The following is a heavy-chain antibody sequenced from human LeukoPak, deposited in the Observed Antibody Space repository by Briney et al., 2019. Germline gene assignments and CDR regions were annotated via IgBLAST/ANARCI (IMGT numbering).Heavy chain of an antibody. CDR2: IYYSGST. CDR1: GGSISSYY. V-gene: IGHV4-59*01. D-gene: IGHD6-13*01. J-gene: IGHJ4*02. Sequence: PSETLSLTCAVYGGSISSYYWSWIRQPPGKGLEWIGYIYYSGSTNYNPSLQSRVTISVDTSKNQFSLKLSSVTAADTAVYYCARDSSSWYRPGNGFDYWGQGTLVTVSS. CDR3: ARDSSSWYRPGNGFDY.